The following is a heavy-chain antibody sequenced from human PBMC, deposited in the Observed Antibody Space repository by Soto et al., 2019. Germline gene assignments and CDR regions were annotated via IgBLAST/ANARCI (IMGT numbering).Heavy chain of an antibody. CDR3: ARDKDRQQLGGNYDYAIDV. Sequence: QVQLVQSGAEVKKPGSSVTVSCKASGGTFGNSAISWVRQAPGQGPEWMGGIIPIFSTPDYAQKFQGRVTHTAEESTSTAYMEVTSLRSEDTAVYYCARDKDRQQLGGNYDYAIDVWGQGTTVTVSS. CDR1: GGTFGNSA. V-gene: IGHV1-69*12. CDR2: IIPIFSTP. J-gene: IGHJ6*02. D-gene: IGHD3-3*02.